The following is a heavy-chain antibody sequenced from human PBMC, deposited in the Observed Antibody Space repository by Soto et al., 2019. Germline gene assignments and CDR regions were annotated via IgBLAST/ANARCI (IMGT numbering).Heavy chain of an antibody. CDR2: IYPGDSDT. D-gene: IGHD1-1*01. CDR3: ARGWKVAGDAFDI. J-gene: IGHJ3*02. V-gene: IGHV5-51*01. CDR1: GYSFTSYW. Sequence: RGESLKISCKGSGYSFTSYWIGWVRQMPGKGLEWMGMIYPGDSDTRYSPSFQGQVTISVDKSISTAYLQWSSLKASDTAMYYCARGWKVAGDAFDIWGQGTMVTVSS.